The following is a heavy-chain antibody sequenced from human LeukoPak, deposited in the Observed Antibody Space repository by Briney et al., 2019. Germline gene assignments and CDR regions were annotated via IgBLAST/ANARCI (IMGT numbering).Heavy chain of an antibody. V-gene: IGHV3-7*01. CDR2: IKRDGAET. D-gene: IGHD1-26*01. J-gene: IGHJ4*02. Sequence: GGSLRLSCAASELTLSNYCMTWVRQGPGKGLEWVATIKRDGAETYYVDSVRGRFTISRDNAENSVYLRMNSLRDEDTAVYYCTRGGRNTSYYWYYWGQGTLVTVSS. CDR1: ELTLSNYC. CDR3: TRGGRNTSYYWYY.